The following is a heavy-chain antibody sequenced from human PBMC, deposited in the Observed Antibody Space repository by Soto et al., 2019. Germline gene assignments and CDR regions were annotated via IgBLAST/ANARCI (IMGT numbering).Heavy chain of an antibody. V-gene: IGHV1-18*01. J-gene: IGHJ3*02. D-gene: IGHD3-3*01. CDR3: ARDFLEYYDCWSGYYRDAFDI. CDR2: ISSYNGNT. CDR1: GYTFTSYC. Sequence: ASVQVSCKASGYTFTSYCISWLRQAPGQGLAWMGWISSYNGNTNNAQKLQGRVTMTPDTSTSTAYMELRSLRSDDTAVYYCARDFLEYYDCWSGYYRDAFDIWGQGTMVTVSS.